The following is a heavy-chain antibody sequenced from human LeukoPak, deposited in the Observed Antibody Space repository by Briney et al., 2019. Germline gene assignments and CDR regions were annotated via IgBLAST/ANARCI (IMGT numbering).Heavy chain of an antibody. Sequence: PGGSLRLPCAASGFPFSTYVMHWVRQAPGKGLEWMAFISFNGNNKQYRDSLKGRFTISRDNSKNTLFLQMDSLRPEDTAVYYCVTTTVTTSYAFDVWGPGTMVTVSS. CDR2: ISFNGNNK. J-gene: IGHJ3*01. D-gene: IGHD4-17*01. CDR3: VTTTVTTSYAFDV. V-gene: IGHV3-30-3*01. CDR1: GFPFSTYV.